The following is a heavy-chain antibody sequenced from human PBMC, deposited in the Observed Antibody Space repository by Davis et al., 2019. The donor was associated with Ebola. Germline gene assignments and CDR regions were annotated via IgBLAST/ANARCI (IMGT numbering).Heavy chain of an antibody. J-gene: IGHJ4*02. CDR1: GFTFSGSA. V-gene: IGHV3-73*01. Sequence: GESLKISCAASGFTFSGSAMHWVRQASGKGLEWVGRIRSKANSYATAYAASVKGRFTISRDDSKNTAYLQMNSLKTEDTAVYYCTSSGSSFDYWGQGTLVTVS. CDR2: IRSKANSYAT. D-gene: IGHD3-10*01. CDR3: TSSGSSFDY.